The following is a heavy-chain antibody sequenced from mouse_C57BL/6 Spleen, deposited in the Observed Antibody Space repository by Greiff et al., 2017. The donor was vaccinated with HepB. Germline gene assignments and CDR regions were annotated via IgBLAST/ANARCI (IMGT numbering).Heavy chain of an antibody. D-gene: IGHD2-2*01. J-gene: IGHJ3*01. CDR3: TRGVRGYDWFAY. CDR2: IDPETGGT. CDR1: GYTFTDYE. V-gene: IGHV1-15*01. Sequence: QVQLQQSGAELVRPGASVTLSCKASGYTFTDYEMHWVKQTPVHGLEWIGAIDPETGGTAYNQKFKGKAIVTADKSSSTAYMELRSLTSEDSAVYYCTRGVRGYDWFAYWGQGTLVTVSA.